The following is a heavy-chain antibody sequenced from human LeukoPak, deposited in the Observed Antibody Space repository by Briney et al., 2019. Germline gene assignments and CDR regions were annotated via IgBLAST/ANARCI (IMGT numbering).Heavy chain of an antibody. Sequence: GGSLRLSCAASGFTFGSHAMSWVRQAPGKGLEWVSIISATSTYTYYADSVKGRFTISRDNSKSTLYLQMSSLRAEDTAVYYCSKGGRLQPSDYWGQGTLVTVSS. CDR1: GFTFGSHA. CDR2: ISATSTYT. CDR3: SKGGRLQPSDY. V-gene: IGHV3-23*01. J-gene: IGHJ4*02. D-gene: IGHD1-26*01.